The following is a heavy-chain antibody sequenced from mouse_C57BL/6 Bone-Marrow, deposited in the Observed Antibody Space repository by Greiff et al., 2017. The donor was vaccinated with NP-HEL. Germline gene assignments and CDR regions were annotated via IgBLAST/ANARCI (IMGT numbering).Heavy chain of an antibody. CDR2: IRNKANGYTT. CDR3: ARSSYDYDDWYFDV. CDR1: GFTFTDYY. V-gene: IGHV7-3*01. D-gene: IGHD2-4*01. J-gene: IGHJ1*03. Sequence: EVQGVESGGGLVQPGGSLSLSCAASGFTFTDYYMSWVRQPPGKALEWLGFIRNKANGYTTEYSASVKGRFTISRDNSQSILYLQMNALRAEDSATYYCARSSYDYDDWYFDVWGTGTTVTVSS.